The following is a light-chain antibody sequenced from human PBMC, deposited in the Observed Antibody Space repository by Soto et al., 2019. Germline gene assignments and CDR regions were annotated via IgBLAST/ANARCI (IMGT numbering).Light chain of an antibody. V-gene: IGKV3-15*01. CDR2: GAS. Sequence: EIVMTQSPVTLSVYPGERATLSCRASQSVSTNLAWYRQTPGQAPTLLVYGASTRATGMPARFSGSGSGTEFTLTISSLQSEDFAVYYCQQYNNWPHTFGQGTKVEIK. CDR1: QSVSTN. CDR3: QQYNNWPHT. J-gene: IGKJ2*01.